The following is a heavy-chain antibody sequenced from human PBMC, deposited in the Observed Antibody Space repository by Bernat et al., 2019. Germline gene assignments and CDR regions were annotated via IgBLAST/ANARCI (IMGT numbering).Heavy chain of an antibody. V-gene: IGHV3-43*02. CDR2: ISHDSSQT. D-gene: IGHD1-1*01. CDR1: GFIFVDYV. Sequence: QLVESGGGVIQPGGSLRLSCAPSGFIFVDYVMHWVRQVPGMGLEWISRISHDSSQTSYADSVKGRFTISRDNSKKSLFLQMHSLRVEDTAFYYCVRDTNWAFDFWGRGTLVTVSS. J-gene: IGHJ4*02. CDR3: VRDTNWAFDF.